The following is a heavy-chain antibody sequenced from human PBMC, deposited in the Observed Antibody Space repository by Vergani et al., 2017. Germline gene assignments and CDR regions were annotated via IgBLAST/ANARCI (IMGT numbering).Heavy chain of an antibody. Sequence: QVQLQESGPGLVKPSQTLSLTCTVSGGSISSGDYYWSWIRQPPGKGLEWIGYIYYSGSTYYNPSLKSRTTISLDTSKNQFSLMLRSVTAADTAVYYCARGLRSSSWYELWGQGTLVTVSS. CDR1: GGSISSGDYY. CDR2: IYYSGST. V-gene: IGHV4-30-4*08. D-gene: IGHD6-13*01. CDR3: ARGLRSSSWYEL. J-gene: IGHJ4*02.